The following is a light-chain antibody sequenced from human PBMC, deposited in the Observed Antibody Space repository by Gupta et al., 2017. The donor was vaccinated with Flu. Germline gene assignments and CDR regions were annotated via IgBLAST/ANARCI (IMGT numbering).Light chain of an antibody. V-gene: IGLV1-36*01. CDR1: SSNIGNNA. Sequence: QSVLTQPPSVSEAPRQRVTISCSGSSSNIGNNAVNWYQQPPGKAPKLLIYDDDLLPSGVSDRFSGSKSGTSASLAISGLQSEDEADDYCAAWDDSLNGPVFGGGTKLTVL. J-gene: IGLJ2*01. CDR3: AAWDDSLNGPV. CDR2: DDD.